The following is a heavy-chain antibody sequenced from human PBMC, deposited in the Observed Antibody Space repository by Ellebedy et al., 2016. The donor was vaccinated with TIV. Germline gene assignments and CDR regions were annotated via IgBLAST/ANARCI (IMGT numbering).Heavy chain of an antibody. V-gene: IGHV1-24*01. J-gene: IGHJ4*02. CDR1: GGTFSSYA. D-gene: IGHD6-19*01. Sequence: ASVKVSCKASGGTFSSYAISWVRQAPGKGLEWMGGFDPEDGETIYAQKFQGRVTMTEDTSTDTAYMELSSLRSEDTAVYYCAFRTWDSGWYQEDYWGQGTLVTVSS. CDR2: FDPEDGET. CDR3: AFRTWDSGWYQEDY.